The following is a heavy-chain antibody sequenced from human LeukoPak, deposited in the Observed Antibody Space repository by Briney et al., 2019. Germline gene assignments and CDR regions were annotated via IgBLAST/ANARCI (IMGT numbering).Heavy chain of an antibody. V-gene: IGHV3-15*01. J-gene: IGHJ4*02. CDR3: TTAKYYSKSGYYY. CDR1: TSTASTAW. Sequence: AGSLTPSWLLSTSTASTAWINWVSPSPGDGLEWVGCIKSQNEGGTTDYAAPVKGRFTISRDDSNTTLYLQMNSLKTEDTAVYYCTTAKYYSKSGYYYWGQGTLVIVSS. CDR2: IKSQNEGGTT. D-gene: IGHD3-3*01.